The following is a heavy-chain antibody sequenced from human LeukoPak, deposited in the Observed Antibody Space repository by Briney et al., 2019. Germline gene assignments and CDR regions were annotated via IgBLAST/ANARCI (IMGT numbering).Heavy chain of an antibody. CDR3: GRGGRGSGGVFNY. V-gene: IGHV4-39*01. Sequence: PSETLSLTCTVSGGSISASSYYWGWIRQPPGKGLEWIATIYYSGTTYYNPSLKSRVTISVDTSKNQFSLNLSSVTAADTAVYYCGRGGRGSGGVFNYWGQGTLVPVSS. D-gene: IGHD3-16*01. J-gene: IGHJ4*02. CDR1: GGSISASSYY. CDR2: IYYSGTT.